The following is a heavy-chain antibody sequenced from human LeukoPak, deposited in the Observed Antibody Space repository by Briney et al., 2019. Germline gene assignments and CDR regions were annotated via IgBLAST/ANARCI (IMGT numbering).Heavy chain of an antibody. J-gene: IGHJ4*02. CDR2: IRQDGGET. Sequence: LTGGSLRLSCAGSGFSFSNFWMTWVRQAPGKGLQWVANIRQDGGETYYVDSVKGRFTISRDNAMNSLFLQMNSLRAEDTAVYYCTRTLIDSRPEVPDEYWGQGTLVTVSS. CDR1: GFSFSNFW. CDR3: TRTLIDSRPEVPDEY. D-gene: IGHD4-11*01. V-gene: IGHV3-7*01.